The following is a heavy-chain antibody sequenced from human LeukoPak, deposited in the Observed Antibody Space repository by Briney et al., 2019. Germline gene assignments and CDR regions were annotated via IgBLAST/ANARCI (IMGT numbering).Heavy chain of an antibody. CDR2: TYYRSKWYT. CDR1: GGSVSSNSAT. Sequence: SQTLSLTCVISGGSVSSNSATWNWIRQSPSRGLEWLGRTYYRSKWYTDYAVSVQSRITFNPDTSKNQFSLQLNSVTPEDTAVYYCARVLTAAGTFDPWGQGTLVTVSS. V-gene: IGHV6-1*01. CDR3: ARVLTAAGTFDP. J-gene: IGHJ5*02. D-gene: IGHD6-13*01.